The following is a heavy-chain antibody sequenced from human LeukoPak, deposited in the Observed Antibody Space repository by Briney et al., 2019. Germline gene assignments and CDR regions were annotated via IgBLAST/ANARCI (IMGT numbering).Heavy chain of an antibody. CDR2: IHYSGTT. J-gene: IGHJ4*02. D-gene: IGHD5-12*01. Sequence: SETLSPTCTVSGGSMSGYYWSWIRQPPGKGLEWIGYIHYSGTTNYNPSLKSRVTISLDTSRNQFSLKLRSATTADTAVYYCARRRVYSGSGEFDFWGQGTLVTVSS. V-gene: IGHV4-59*01. CDR3: ARRRVYSGSGEFDF. CDR1: GGSMSGYY.